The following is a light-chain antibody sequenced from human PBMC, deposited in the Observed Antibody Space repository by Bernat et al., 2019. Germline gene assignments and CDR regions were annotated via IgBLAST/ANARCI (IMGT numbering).Light chain of an antibody. CDR1: SSDVGGYNF. CDR2: EVT. CDR3: SSYAGSDNWV. J-gene: IGLJ3*02. Sequence: QSALTQSPSASGSPGQSVTFSCTGTSSDVGGYNFVSWHQQHPGKAPKLMVYEVTKRPSGVPDRFSGSKSGNTASLTVSGLQAEDEADYYCSSYAGSDNWVFGGGTKVTVL. V-gene: IGLV2-8*01.